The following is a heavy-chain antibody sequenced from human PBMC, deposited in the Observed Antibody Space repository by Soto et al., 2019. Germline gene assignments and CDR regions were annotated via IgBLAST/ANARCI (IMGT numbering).Heavy chain of an antibody. CDR1: GGSIRGHY. D-gene: IGHD6-19*01. J-gene: IGHJ4*02. CDR2: VFNNGGST. CDR3: ARALAGSLDY. V-gene: IGHV4-59*11. Sequence: QVRLQEAGPGLVKPSETLSLTCTVSGGSIRGHYWSWIRQPPGKGLEWIGYVFNNGGSTTYKTSLNDRVTISPDMSKNQFSLKLYSAAAADTAIYYCARALAGSLDYWGQGALVTVS.